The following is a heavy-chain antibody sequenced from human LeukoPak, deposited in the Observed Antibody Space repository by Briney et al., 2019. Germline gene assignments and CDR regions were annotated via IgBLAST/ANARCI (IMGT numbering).Heavy chain of an antibody. CDR1: GYTFTTYY. CDR3: AAVSPRAFDDAFDI. CDR2: IDPSGGRT. V-gene: IGHV1-46*01. D-gene: IGHD3-16*01. J-gene: IGHJ3*02. Sequence: ASVKVSCKASGYTFTTYYMHWVRQAPGQGLEWMGIIDPSGGRTNYAQKFQERVTITRDMSTSTAYMELSSLRSEDTAVYYCAAVSPRAFDDAFDIWGQGTMVTVSS.